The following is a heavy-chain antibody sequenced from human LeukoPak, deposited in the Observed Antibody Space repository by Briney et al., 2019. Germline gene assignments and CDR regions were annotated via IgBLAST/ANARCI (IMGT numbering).Heavy chain of an antibody. J-gene: IGHJ4*02. CDR2: IYTSGST. D-gene: IGHD3-22*01. V-gene: IGHV4-61*02. CDR1: GGSISSGSYY. Sequence: SETLSLTCTVSGGSISSGSYYWSWIRQPAGKGLEWIGRIYTSGSTNYNPSLKSRVTISVDTSKNQFSLKLSSVTAADTAVYYCARDRSGYTFDYWGQGTLVTVSS. CDR3: ARDRSGYTFDY.